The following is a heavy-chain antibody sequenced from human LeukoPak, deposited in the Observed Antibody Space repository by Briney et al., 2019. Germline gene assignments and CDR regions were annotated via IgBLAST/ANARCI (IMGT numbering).Heavy chain of an antibody. CDR1: GSTFSSYS. Sequence: GGSLRLSCAASGSTFSSYSMHWVRQAPGKGLEWVSSISTTTYTYYADSVKGRFTISRDNAKNSLYLQMNSLRVEDTGVYYCARGNYFDYWGQGTLVTVSS. J-gene: IGHJ4*02. CDR3: ARGNYFDY. V-gene: IGHV3-21*01. D-gene: IGHD3-10*01. CDR2: ISTTTYT.